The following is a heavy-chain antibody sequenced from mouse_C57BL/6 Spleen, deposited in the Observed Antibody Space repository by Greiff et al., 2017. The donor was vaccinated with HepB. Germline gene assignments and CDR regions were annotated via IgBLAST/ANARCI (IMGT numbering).Heavy chain of an antibody. V-gene: IGHV1-72*01. CDR3: ARSLTGRDLYYFDY. CDR2: IDPNSGGT. D-gene: IGHD4-1*01. J-gene: IGHJ2*01. Sequence: VQLQQPGAELVKPGASVKLSCKASGYTFTSYWMHWVKQRPGRGLEWIGRIDPNSGGTKYNEKFKSKATLTVDKPASTAYMQLSSLTAEDSAVYYCARSLTGRDLYYFDYWGQGTTLTVSS. CDR1: GYTFTSYW.